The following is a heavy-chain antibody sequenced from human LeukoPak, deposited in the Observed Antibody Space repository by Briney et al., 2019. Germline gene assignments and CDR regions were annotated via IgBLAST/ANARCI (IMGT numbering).Heavy chain of an antibody. CDR1: GFTFGDYW. V-gene: IGHV3-74*01. CDR3: ATSLGPLTEY. CDR2: INSGGSGT. Sequence: GGSLRLSCAASGFTFGDYWMHWVRQTPGKGLVWVSRINSGGSGTSYADSVEGRFTISRDNAKNTLYLQMNSLRAEDTAVYYCATSLGPLTEYWGQGTLVTVSS. D-gene: IGHD7-27*01. J-gene: IGHJ4*02.